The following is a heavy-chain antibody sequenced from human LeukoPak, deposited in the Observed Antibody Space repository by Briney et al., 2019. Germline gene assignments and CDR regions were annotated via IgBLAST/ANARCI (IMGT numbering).Heavy chain of an antibody. CDR2: ISSSGSYI. Sequence: PGGCLRLSWAASGFTFSSYSMNWVRQVPGRGLEWVSSISSSGSYIYYADSVKGRLTISRDNAMNSLYLLMNSLRAEDTAVDYCARAGYSFYYYYMDVWGKGTTVTVSS. CDR1: GFTFSSYS. CDR3: ARAGYSFYYYYMDV. J-gene: IGHJ6*03. D-gene: IGHD5-18*01. V-gene: IGHV3-21*01.